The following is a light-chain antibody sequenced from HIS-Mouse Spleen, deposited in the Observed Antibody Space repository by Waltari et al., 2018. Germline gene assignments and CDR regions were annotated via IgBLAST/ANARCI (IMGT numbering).Light chain of an antibody. CDR3: QQYYSTPFT. CDR1: QSVLYSSNNKNY. CDR2: LGS. J-gene: IGKJ3*01. Sequence: DIVMTQSPDSLAVSLGERATIHCKSSQSVLYSSNNKNYLAWYQQKPGQPPKLLIYLGSTRESGVPDRFSGSGSGTDFTLTISSLQAEDVAVYYCQQYYSTPFTFGPGTKVDIK. V-gene: IGKV4-1*01.